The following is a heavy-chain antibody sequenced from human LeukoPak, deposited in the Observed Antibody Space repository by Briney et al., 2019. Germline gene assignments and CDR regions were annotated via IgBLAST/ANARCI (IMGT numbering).Heavy chain of an antibody. CDR2: INPNSGGT. J-gene: IGHJ4*02. D-gene: IGHD2-21*01. CDR3: ARVWAYCGGDCYRFDY. CDR1: GYTFTGYY. Sequence: EASVKVSCKASGYTFTGYYMHWVRQAPGQGLEWMGWINPNSGGTNYAQKFQGRVTMTRDTSISTAYMELSRLRSDDTAVYYCARVWAYCGGDCYRFDYWGQGTLVTVSS. V-gene: IGHV1-2*02.